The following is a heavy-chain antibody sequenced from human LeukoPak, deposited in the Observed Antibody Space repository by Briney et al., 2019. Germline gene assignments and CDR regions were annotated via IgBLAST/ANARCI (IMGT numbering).Heavy chain of an antibody. CDR2: ISYDGNNK. J-gene: IGHJ4*02. CDR3: AKVDSSGWQNIDY. Sequence: GGSLRLSCAASGFTFSTYVMHWVRQAPGKGLEWVAVISYDGNNKYYADSVKGRFIISRDNSKNTLYVQMNNLRAEDTAVYYCAKVDSSGWQNIDYWGQGTLVTVSS. D-gene: IGHD6-19*01. V-gene: IGHV3-30*18. CDR1: GFTFSTYV.